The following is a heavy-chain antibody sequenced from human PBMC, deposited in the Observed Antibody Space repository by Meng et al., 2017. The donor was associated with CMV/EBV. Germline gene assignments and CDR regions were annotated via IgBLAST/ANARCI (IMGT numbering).Heavy chain of an antibody. J-gene: IGHJ6*02. CDR1: GYTFTGYY. V-gene: IGHV1-2*02. CDR3: ARVDGRYCSSTSCYEYYGMDV. Sequence: ASVKVSRKASGYTFTGYYMHWVRQPPGQGLEWMGWINPNSGGTNYAQKYQGRVTMTRDTSISTAYMELSRLRSDDTAVYYCARVDGRYCSSTSCYEYYGMDVWGQETTVTVSS. D-gene: IGHD2-2*01. CDR2: INPNSGGT.